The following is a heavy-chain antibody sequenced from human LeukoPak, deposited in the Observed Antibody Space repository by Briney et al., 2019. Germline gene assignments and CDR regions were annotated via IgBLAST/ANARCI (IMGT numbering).Heavy chain of an antibody. CDR3: ARRGAVKTSP. J-gene: IGHJ5*02. CDR1: GGSFSGYY. CDR2: INHSGST. V-gene: IGHV4-34*01. D-gene: IGHD1-26*01. Sequence: PSETLSLTCAVYGGSFSGYYWSWIRQPPGKGLEWIGEINHSGSTNYNPSLKSRVTISVDTSKNQFSLKLSSVTAADTAVYYCARRGAVKTSPWGQGTLVTVSS.